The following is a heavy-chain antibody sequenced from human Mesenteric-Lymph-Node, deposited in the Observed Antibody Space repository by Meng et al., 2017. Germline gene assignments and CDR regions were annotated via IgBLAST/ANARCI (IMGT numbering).Heavy chain of an antibody. CDR1: GFTFDDYG. J-gene: IGHJ4*02. CDR3: AKHSGGFGARYFES. D-gene: IGHD3-10*01. CDR2: ISNSGGNT. Sequence: GESLKISCAASGFTFDDYGMSWVRQAPGKGLEWVSVISNSGGNTNYADSVKGRFTISRDNSKNTLDLQMNSLTAEDTAVYYCAKHSGGFGARYFESWGQGALVTVSS. V-gene: IGHV3-23*01.